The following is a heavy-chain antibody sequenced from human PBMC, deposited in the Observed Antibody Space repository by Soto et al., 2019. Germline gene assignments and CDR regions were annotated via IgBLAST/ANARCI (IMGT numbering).Heavy chain of an antibody. D-gene: IGHD3-3*01. CDR2: ISSNGGST. V-gene: IGHV3-64D*08. Sequence: GGSLRLSCSASGFTFSSYAMHWVRQAPGKGLEYVSAISSNGGSTYYADSVKGRFTISRDNSKNTLYLQMSSLRAEDTAVYYCVKGPRTIFGSGPSDYWGQGTLVTVSS. J-gene: IGHJ4*02. CDR3: VKGPRTIFGSGPSDY. CDR1: GFTFSSYA.